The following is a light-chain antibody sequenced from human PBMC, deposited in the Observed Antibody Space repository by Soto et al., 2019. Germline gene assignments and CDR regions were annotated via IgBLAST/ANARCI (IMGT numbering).Light chain of an antibody. Sequence: EIVLTQSPGTLSLSPGERATLSCRASQSVSSYLAWYQQKLGQPPRLLIYDASNRATGIPARFSGSGSGTDFTLTISSLEPEDFAVYYCQQRSNWPLTFGPGTKVDIK. CDR1: QSVSSY. V-gene: IGKV3-11*01. CDR3: QQRSNWPLT. CDR2: DAS. J-gene: IGKJ3*01.